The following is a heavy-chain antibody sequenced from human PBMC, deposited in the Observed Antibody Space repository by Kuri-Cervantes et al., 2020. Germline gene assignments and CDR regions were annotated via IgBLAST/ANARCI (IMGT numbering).Heavy chain of an antibody. Sequence: ASVKVSCKASGYTFTGYYMHWVRQAPGQGLEWMGWINPNSGGTNYAQKFQGRVTMTRDTSISTAYMELSRLRSDDTAVCYCASSLRYFDWLPTTYGMDVWGQGTTVTVSS. CDR1: GYTFTGYY. CDR3: ASSLRYFDWLPTTYGMDV. J-gene: IGHJ6*02. D-gene: IGHD3-9*01. CDR2: INPNSGGT. V-gene: IGHV1-2*02.